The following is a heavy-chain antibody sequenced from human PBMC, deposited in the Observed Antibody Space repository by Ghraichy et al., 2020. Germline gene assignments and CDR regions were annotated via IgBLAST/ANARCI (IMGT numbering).Heavy chain of an antibody. Sequence: GGSLRLSCEVSGFTFSDDWLSWVRQAPGKGLEWVGRVKSKAYGETTDYAAPVKGRFTISRDDSKSTLYMQMNSLKFEDTAVYFCTRLGGPYDFDYWGQGTLVTVSS. CDR3: TRLGGPYDFDY. J-gene: IGHJ4*02. D-gene: IGHD3-16*01. CDR1: GFTFSDDW. CDR2: VKSKAYGETT. V-gene: IGHV3-15*01.